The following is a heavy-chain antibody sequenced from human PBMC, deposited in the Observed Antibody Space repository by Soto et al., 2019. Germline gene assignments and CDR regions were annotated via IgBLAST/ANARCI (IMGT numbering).Heavy chain of an antibody. CDR2: ISSSGSTI. V-gene: IGHV3-11*01. CDR3: ARLLMVYAIRGWFDP. CDR1: GFTFSDYY. J-gene: IGHJ5*02. Sequence: PGGSLRLSCAVSGFTFSDYYMSWIRQAPGKGLEWVSYISSSGSTIYYADSVKGRFTISRDNAKNSLYLQMNSLRAEDTAVYYCARLLMVYAIRGWFDPWGQGTLVTVSS. D-gene: IGHD2-8*01.